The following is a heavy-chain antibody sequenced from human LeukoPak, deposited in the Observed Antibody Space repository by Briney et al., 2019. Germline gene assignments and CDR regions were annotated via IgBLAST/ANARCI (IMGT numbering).Heavy chain of an antibody. D-gene: IGHD2-15*01. CDR1: GGSFSGYY. CDR2: INHSGST. V-gene: IGHV4-34*01. CDR3: ARGEVVVALDY. Sequence: SETLSLTCAVYGGSFSGYYWSWIRQPPGKGLEWIGEINHSGSTNYNPSLKSRVTISVDTSKNQFSLKLSSVTAADTAVYYCARGEVVVALDYWGQGTLVTVSS. J-gene: IGHJ4*02.